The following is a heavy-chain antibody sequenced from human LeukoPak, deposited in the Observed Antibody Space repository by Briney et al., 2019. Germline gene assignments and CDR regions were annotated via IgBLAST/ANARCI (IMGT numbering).Heavy chain of an antibody. V-gene: IGHV3-66*01. CDR2: IYSGGST. CDR3: ARAGYCSSTSCLVYYYYGMDV. D-gene: IGHD2-2*03. CDR1: Y. Sequence: YMXXXRQAPXXGXXWGSVIYSGGSTYYADSVKGRFTISRDNSKNTLYLQMNSLRAEDTAVYYCARAGYCSSTSCLVYYYYGMDVWGQGTTVTVSS. J-gene: IGHJ6*02.